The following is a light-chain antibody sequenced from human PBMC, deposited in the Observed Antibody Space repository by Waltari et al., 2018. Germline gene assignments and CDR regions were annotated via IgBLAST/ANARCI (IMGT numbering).Light chain of an antibody. CDR3: QRYNSYPIT. V-gene: IGKV1-5*03. Sequence: IQMTQSPSTLSASVGDRVTITCRASQSIGSWLAWYQQKPGKAPKLLIYEATSLESGVPSSFSASGSGTEFTLTISSLQPDDFATYYCQRYNSYPITFGPGTKVDI. CDR2: EAT. CDR1: QSIGSW. J-gene: IGKJ3*01.